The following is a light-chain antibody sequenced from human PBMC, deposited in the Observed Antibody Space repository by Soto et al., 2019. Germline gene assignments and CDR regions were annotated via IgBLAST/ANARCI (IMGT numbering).Light chain of an antibody. CDR3: QQSYRTPIT. CDR1: QSISSY. CDR2: AAS. V-gene: IGKV1-39*01. Sequence: DVEVTQSPSSQSAAVGDRVTITCRASQSISSYLNWYQQKPGKAPKLLIYAASSLQSGVPSRFSGSGSGTDFTLTISSLQPEDFATYYCQQSYRTPITFGQGTRLEI. J-gene: IGKJ5*01.